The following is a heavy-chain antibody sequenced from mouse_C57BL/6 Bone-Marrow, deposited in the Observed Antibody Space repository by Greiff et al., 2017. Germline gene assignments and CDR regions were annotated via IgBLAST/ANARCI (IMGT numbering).Heavy chain of an antibody. CDR2: IYPGSGST. Sequence: QVQLQQPGAELVKPGASVKMSCKASGYTFTSYWITWVKQRPGQGLEWIGDIYPGSGSTNYNEKFKSKATLTVETSSSTAYMKLSSLTSEDSAVYYCARSISTVVSHYASDYWGQGTSGTVSS. D-gene: IGHD1-1*01. CDR1: GYTFTSYW. J-gene: IGHJ4*01. CDR3: ARSISTVVSHYASDY. V-gene: IGHV1-55*01.